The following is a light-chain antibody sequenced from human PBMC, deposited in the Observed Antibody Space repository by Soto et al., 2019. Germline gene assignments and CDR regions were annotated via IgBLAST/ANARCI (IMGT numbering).Light chain of an antibody. J-gene: IGKJ1*01. V-gene: IGKV3-20*01. CDR3: QQYGALTET. CDR2: GAS. Sequence: EIVLTQSPGTLSLSPGERATLSCRASQSVSSSYLAWYQQKPGQAPRLLIYGASSRQTGIPERFSGSGSGTDCTRTISRLEPEDVAVYYCQQYGALTETFGQGTKVDIK. CDR1: QSVSSSY.